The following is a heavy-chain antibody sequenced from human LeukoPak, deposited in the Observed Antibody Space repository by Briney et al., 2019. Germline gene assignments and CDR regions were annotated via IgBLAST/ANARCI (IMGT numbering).Heavy chain of an antibody. Sequence: PGRSLRLSCAASGFTFSSYGMHWVRQAPGKGLEWVAVISYDGSNKYYADSVKGRFTISRDNSKNTLYLQMNGLRAEDTAVYYCAKAHYYYGSGSSWGQGTLVTVSS. J-gene: IGHJ4*02. D-gene: IGHD3-10*01. CDR1: GFTFSSYG. CDR3: AKAHYYYGSGSS. V-gene: IGHV3-30*18. CDR2: ISYDGSNK.